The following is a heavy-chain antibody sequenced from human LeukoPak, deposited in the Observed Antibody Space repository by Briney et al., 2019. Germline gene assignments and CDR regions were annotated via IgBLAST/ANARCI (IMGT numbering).Heavy chain of an antibody. J-gene: IGHJ4*02. Sequence: PVASVKVSCQASGGAFSSYAISWVRPAPGQGRGWMGRIIPIFGIANYAQKFQGRVTITADNSTSTAYMELSSLRSEDTAVYYCARDGSVATINLGPYYFDYWGQGTLVTVSS. D-gene: IGHD5-12*01. CDR1: GGAFSSYA. V-gene: IGHV1-69*04. CDR3: ARDGSVATINLGPYYFDY. CDR2: IIPIFGIA.